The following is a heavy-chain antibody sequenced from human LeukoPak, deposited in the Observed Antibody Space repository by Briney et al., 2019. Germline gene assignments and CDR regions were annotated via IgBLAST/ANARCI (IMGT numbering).Heavy chain of an antibody. V-gene: IGHV3-43D*03. CDR3: AKGVVVVTAIGYYYYMDV. CDR1: GFTFDDYA. CDR2: ISWDGGST. J-gene: IGHJ6*03. Sequence: GGTLRFSCAASGFTFDDYAMHWVRQAPGKGLEWVSLISWDGGSTYYADSVKGRFTISRDNSKNSLYLQMNSLRAEDTALYYCAKGVVVVTAIGYYYYMDVWGKGTTVTVSS. D-gene: IGHD2-21*02.